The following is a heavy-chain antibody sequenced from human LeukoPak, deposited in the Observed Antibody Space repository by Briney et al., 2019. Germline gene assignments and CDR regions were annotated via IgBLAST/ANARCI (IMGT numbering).Heavy chain of an antibody. D-gene: IGHD3-22*01. CDR1: GFTFSSYA. CDR3: ARDLYYDSSGYYPDY. Sequence: GGSLRLSCAASGFTFSSYAMHWVRQAPGKGLEWVAVISYDGSNKYYADSVKGRFTISRDNSKNTLYLQMNSLRAEDTAVYYCARDLYYDSSGYYPDYWGQGTLVTVSS. CDR2: ISYDGSNK. V-gene: IGHV3-30*04. J-gene: IGHJ4*02.